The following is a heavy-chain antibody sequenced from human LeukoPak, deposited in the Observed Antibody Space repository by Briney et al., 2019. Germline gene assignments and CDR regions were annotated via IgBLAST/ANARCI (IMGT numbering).Heavy chain of an antibody. D-gene: IGHD2-21*02. Sequence: ASVKVSCKVSGYTLTELSMHWVRQAPGKGLEWMGGFDPEDGETIYAQKFQGRVTMTEDTSTDTAYMELSSLRSEDTAVYYCATVPPYCGGDCYPPLYGMDVWGQGTTVTVSS. CDR1: GYTLTELS. CDR2: FDPEDGET. V-gene: IGHV1-24*01. CDR3: ATVPPYCGGDCYPPLYGMDV. J-gene: IGHJ6*02.